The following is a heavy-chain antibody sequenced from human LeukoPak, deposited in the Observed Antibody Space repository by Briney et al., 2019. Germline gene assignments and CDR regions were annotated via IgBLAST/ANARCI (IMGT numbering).Heavy chain of an antibody. Sequence: PSETLSLTCTVSGHSINTDYYWAWVRQPPGKGLEWIGSIYYSGSTYYNPSLKSRVTISVDTSKNQFSLKLSSVTAADTAVYYCARHGRRSGYNWDRYYFDYWGQGTLVTVSS. CDR2: IYYSGST. V-gene: IGHV4-38-2*02. CDR1: GHSINTDYY. J-gene: IGHJ4*02. CDR3: ARHGRRSGYNWDRYYFDY. D-gene: IGHD5-24*01.